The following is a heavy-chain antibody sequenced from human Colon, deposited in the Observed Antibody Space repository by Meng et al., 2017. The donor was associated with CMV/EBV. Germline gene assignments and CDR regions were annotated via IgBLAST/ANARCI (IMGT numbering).Heavy chain of an antibody. V-gene: IGHV3-30-3*01. CDR3: TKGREYSDFWSGQDF. D-gene: IGHD3-3*01. Sequence: LSLTCAASGFTFSNYGMHWVRQAPGKGLEWVAFISDVGSNKKYADSVKGRFTSSRDNSKSTLYLQMNSLRGEDTAIYYCTKGREYSDFWSGQDFWGQGTLVTVSS. J-gene: IGHJ4*02. CDR2: ISDVGSNK. CDR1: GFTFSNYG.